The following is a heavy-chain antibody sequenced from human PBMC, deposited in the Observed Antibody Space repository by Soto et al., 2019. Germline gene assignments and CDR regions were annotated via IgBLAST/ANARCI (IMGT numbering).Heavy chain of an antibody. CDR2: IYYSGST. CDR3: ARAKQQLSDFDY. D-gene: IGHD6-13*01. J-gene: IGHJ4*02. Sequence: SETLSLTCTVSVDSISTSSSYWGWIRQPPGKGLEWIGYIYYSGSTYYNPSLKSRVTISVDTSKNQFSLRLSSVTAADTAVYYCARAKQQLSDFDYWGQGTLVTVSS. V-gene: IGHV4-30-4*08. CDR1: VDSISTSSSY.